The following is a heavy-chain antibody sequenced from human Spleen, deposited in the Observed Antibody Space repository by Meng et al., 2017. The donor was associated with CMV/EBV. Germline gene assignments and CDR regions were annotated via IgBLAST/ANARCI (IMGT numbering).Heavy chain of an antibody. CDR2: IRKKDNSYST. D-gene: IGHD2-15*01. CDR1: FIFSDHY. Sequence: FIFSDHYMDWVRQAPGKGLEWVARIRKKDNSYSTEYVASVKDRFTISRDDSKSSLYLQMNSLKTEDTAVYYCVRGYRSDTNWYSGDYWGQGTLVTVSS. J-gene: IGHJ4*02. CDR3: VRGYRSDTNWYSGDY. V-gene: IGHV3-72*01.